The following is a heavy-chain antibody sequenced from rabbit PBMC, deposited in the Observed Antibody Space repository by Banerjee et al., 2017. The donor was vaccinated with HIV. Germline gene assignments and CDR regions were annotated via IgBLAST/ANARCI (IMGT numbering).Heavy chain of an antibody. V-gene: IGHV1S40*01. CDR1: GFSFSSGYY. CDR3: ARGVLGGLVEGL. Sequence: QSLEESGGDLVKPGASLTLTCTASGFSFSSGYYMCWVRQAPGKGLEWIGCIKSGSSGTTYYASWAKGRFTISKTSSTTVTLQMTSLTAADTATYFCARGVLGGLVEGLWGQGTLVTVS. J-gene: IGHJ3*01. D-gene: IGHD4-2*01. CDR2: IKSGSSGTT.